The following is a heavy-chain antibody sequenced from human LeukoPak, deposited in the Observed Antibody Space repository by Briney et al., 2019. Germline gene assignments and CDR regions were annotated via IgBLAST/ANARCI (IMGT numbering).Heavy chain of an antibody. D-gene: IGHD5-24*01. CDR3: ARLRDGLGAFDY. J-gene: IGHJ4*02. CDR1: GGSFSGYY. V-gene: IGHV4-34*01. Sequence: SETLSLTCAVYGGSFSGYYWNWIRQPPGKGLEWIGEINQSGSTNYNPSLKSRVTISFDTSKNQFSLKLSSVTAADTAVYYCARLRDGLGAFDYWGQGTLVTVSS. CDR2: INQSGST.